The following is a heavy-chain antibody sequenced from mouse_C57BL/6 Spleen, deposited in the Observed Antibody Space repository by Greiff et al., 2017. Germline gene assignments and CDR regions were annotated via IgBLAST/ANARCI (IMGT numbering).Heavy chain of an antibody. J-gene: IGHJ2*01. CDR3: TGLDSSGWY. Sequence: EVKLEESGGGLVQPGGSLKLSCVASGFTFSNYWMNWVRQSPEKGLEWVAQIRLKSDTYATHYAESVKGRFTISRDDSKSSVYLQMNNLRASDTGIYYCTGLDSSGWYWGQGTTLTVSS. V-gene: IGHV6-3*01. CDR2: IRLKSDTYAT. D-gene: IGHD3-2*02. CDR1: GFTFSNYW.